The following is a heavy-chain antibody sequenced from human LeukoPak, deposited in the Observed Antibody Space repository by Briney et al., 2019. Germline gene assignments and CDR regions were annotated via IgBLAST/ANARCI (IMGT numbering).Heavy chain of an antibody. CDR2: LSSDNYTI. Sequence: GGSLRLSYAASGITFSSYSMTWVRQAPGKGLEWISYLSSDNYTIYYADSVKGRFIISRDNAKDSLYLQMNSLRAEDTAVYYCARVATDGGGFDPWGQGTLVTVSS. J-gene: IGHJ5*02. D-gene: IGHD3-16*01. V-gene: IGHV3-48*01. CDR3: ARVATDGGGFDP. CDR1: GITFSSYS.